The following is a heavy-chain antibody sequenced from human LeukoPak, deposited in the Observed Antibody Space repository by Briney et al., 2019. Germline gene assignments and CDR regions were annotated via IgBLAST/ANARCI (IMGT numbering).Heavy chain of an antibody. CDR2: IYYSGST. V-gene: IGHV4-59*01. J-gene: IGHJ4*02. D-gene: IGHD3-10*01. CDR3: ARGMGSGSHQPFDY. Sequence: SETLSLTCTVSGGSISSYYWSWIRQPPGKGLEWIGYIYYSGSTNYNPSLKSRVTVSVDTSKNQFSLKLSSVTAADTAVYYCARGMGSGSHQPFDYWGQGTLVTVSS. CDR1: GGSISSYY.